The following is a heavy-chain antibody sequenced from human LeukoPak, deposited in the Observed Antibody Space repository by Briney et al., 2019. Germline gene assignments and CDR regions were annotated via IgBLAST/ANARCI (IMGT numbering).Heavy chain of an antibody. J-gene: IGHJ5*02. CDR1: GFTFDDYG. CDR2: NSWNSCSL. V-gene: IGHV3-9*01. Sequence: PGRSLRLSCAAPGFTFDDYGMHWVRQAPGKGLEWVSGNSWNSCSLGYADSVKGRFTIHRDNPKNSLYLQMNSLRGDDTALYSWAKGRSPSYDSRQGWIDPWGQGTLVTVSS. CDR3: AKGRSPSYDSRQGWIDP. D-gene: IGHD3-22*01.